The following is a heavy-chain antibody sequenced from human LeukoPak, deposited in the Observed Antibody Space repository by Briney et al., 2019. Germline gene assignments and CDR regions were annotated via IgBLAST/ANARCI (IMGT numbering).Heavy chain of an antibody. V-gene: IGHV4-30-4*01. CDR2: IYYSGST. Sequence: SETLSLTCTVSGGSISSGDYYWSWIRQPPGEGLEWIGYIYYSGSTYYNPSLKSRVTISEDTSKNQFSLKLSSVTAADTAVYYCARGYYDFWSGSVGYGMDVWGQGTTVTISS. CDR3: ARGYYDFWSGSVGYGMDV. J-gene: IGHJ6*02. D-gene: IGHD3-3*01. CDR1: GGSISSGDYY.